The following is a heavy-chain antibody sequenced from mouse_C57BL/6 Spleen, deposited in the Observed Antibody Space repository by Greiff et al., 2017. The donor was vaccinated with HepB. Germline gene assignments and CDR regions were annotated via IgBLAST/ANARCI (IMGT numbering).Heavy chain of an antibody. V-gene: IGHV1-85*01. CDR2: IYPRDGST. Sequence: VQLQQSGPELVKPGASVKLSRKASGYTFTSYDINWVKQRPGQGLEWIGWIYPRDGSTKYNEKFKGKATLTVDTSSSTAYMELHSLTSEDSAVYFCARRGRVDERGRHFDYWGQGTTLTVSS. CDR3: ARRGRVDERGRHFDY. J-gene: IGHJ2*01. D-gene: IGHD1-1*01. CDR1: GYTFTSYD.